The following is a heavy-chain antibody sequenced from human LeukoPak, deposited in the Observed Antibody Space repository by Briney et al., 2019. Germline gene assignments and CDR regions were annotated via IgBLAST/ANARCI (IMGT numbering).Heavy chain of an antibody. J-gene: IGHJ4*02. CDR2: ISAYNGNT. CDR3: ARNPFRTYDSSGYYPD. CDR1: GYTFTSYG. D-gene: IGHD3-22*01. V-gene: IGHV1-18*01. Sequence: ASVKVSCKASGYTFTSYGISWVRQAPGQGLEWMGWISAYNGNTNYAQKLQGRVTMTTDTSTSTAYMELRSLRSDDTAAYYCARNPFRTYDSSGYYPDWGQGTLVTVSS.